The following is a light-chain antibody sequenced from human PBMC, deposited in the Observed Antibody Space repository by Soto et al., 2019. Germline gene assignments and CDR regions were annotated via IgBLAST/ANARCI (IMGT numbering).Light chain of an antibody. CDR1: HSVSSSY. CDR2: GAS. J-gene: IGKJ2*01. Sequence: IVLTQSPGTLSLSPGERATLSCRASHSVSSSYLAWYQQKPGQAPRLLIYGASSRATGIPDRFSGSGSGIDFTLTISRLEPEDFAVYYCQQYGSSPPYTFGQGTKLEIK. V-gene: IGKV3-20*01. CDR3: QQYGSSPPYT.